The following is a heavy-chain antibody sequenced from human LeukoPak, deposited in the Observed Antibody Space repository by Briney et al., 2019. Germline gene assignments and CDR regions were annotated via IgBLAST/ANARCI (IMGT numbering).Heavy chain of an antibody. CDR2: INHSGST. V-gene: IGHV4-34*01. Sequence: SETLSLTCAVYGGSFSGYYWSWIRQPPGKGLEWIGEINHSGSTNYNPSLKSRVTISVDTSKNQFSLKLSSVAAADTAVYYCARLDTQKNVLRYFDWLSRSYYYMDVWGKGTTVTISS. CDR3: ARLDTQKNVLRYFDWLSRSYYYMDV. J-gene: IGHJ6*03. D-gene: IGHD3-9*01. CDR1: GGSFSGYY.